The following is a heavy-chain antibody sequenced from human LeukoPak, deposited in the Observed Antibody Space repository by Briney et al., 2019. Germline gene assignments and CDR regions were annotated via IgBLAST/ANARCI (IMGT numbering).Heavy chain of an antibody. J-gene: IGHJ4*02. D-gene: IGHD1-26*01. V-gene: IGHV4-39*07. CDR1: GGSISSSSYY. CDR3: ARDPRTSGSYHY. CDR2: IYYSGST. Sequence: SETLSLSCTVSGGSISSSSYYWGWIRQPPGKGLEWIGSIYYSGSTYYNPSLKSRVTISVDTSKNQFSLKLSSVTAADTAVYYCARDPRTSGSYHYWGQGTLVTVSS.